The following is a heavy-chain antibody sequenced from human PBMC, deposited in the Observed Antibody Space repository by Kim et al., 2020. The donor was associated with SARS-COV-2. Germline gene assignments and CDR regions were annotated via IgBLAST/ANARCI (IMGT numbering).Heavy chain of an antibody. CDR1: GVTFTSNT. Sequence: GGSLRRSCVVSGVTFTSNTMSWVRQAPGKGLEFVANVKEDEIEKSYVDSVRGRFTISRDNAANSIYLQMDSLRVEDTAVYYCARELSWSGRDYWGQGTLVTVSS. V-gene: IGHV3-7*03. J-gene: IGHJ4*02. CDR3: ARELSWSGRDY. D-gene: IGHD6-13*01. CDR2: VKEDEIEK.